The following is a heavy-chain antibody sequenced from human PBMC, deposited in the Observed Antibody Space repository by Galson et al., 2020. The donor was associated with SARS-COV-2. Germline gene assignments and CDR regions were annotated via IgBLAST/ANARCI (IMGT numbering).Heavy chain of an antibody. V-gene: IGHV4-4*07. CDR3: ARVKHDYDDVEYAFDI. CDR2: IYTSGST. CDR1: GGSISSYY. D-gene: IGHD4-17*01. J-gene: IGHJ3*02. Sequence: SETLSLTCTVSGGSISSYYWSWIRQPAGKGLEWIGRIYTSGSTNYNPSLKSRITMSVDTSKNQFSLKLSSVTAADTAVYYCARVKHDYDDVEYAFDIWGQGTMVTVSS.